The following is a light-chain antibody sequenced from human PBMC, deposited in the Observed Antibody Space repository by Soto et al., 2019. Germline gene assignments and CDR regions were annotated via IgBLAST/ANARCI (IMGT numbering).Light chain of an antibody. CDR2: DVY. CDR3: SSYTSTTSYV. V-gene: IGLV2-14*03. Sequence: QSALTQPASVSDSPGQSITISCIGTSSDIGSSDYVSWHQQHPGRAPKLIIYDVYNRPSGVSHRFSGSKTGNTASLIISGLQAEDEADYYCSSYTSTTSYVFGSGTKLTVL. J-gene: IGLJ1*01. CDR1: SSDIGSSDY.